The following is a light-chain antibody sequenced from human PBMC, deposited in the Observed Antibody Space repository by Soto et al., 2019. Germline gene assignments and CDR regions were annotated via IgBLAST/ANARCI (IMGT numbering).Light chain of an antibody. CDR1: QSLSSSY. J-gene: IGKJ5*01. Sequence: EIVLTQSPGTLSLSLGERATLSCRASQSLSSSYLAWYQQKPGQAPRLLIYGASSRATGIPDRFSGSGSGTDFTLTISRLEPEDFAVYYCQQCGSSSTFGQGTRLEIK. V-gene: IGKV3-20*01. CDR3: QQCGSSST. CDR2: GAS.